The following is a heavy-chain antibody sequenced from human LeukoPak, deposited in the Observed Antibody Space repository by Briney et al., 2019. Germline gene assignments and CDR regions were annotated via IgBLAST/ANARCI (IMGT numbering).Heavy chain of an antibody. CDR1: GFTFSSYA. CDR3: AKSWRYYDSSNYYAFDI. J-gene: IGHJ3*02. V-gene: IGHV3-23*01. D-gene: IGHD3-22*01. Sequence: PGGSLRLSCAASGFTFSSYAMSWVRQAPGKGLEWVSSSGDNTRYADSVKGRFTISRDNSKNTLDLQMNGLRAEDTAVYYCAKSWRYYDSSNYYAFDIWGQGTMVTVFS. CDR2: SGDNT.